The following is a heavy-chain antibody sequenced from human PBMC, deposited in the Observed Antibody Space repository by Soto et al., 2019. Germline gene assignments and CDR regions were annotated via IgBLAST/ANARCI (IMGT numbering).Heavy chain of an antibody. J-gene: IGHJ4*02. CDR2: INHSGST. V-gene: IGHV4-34*01. CDR3: ARGGYYGSGSYYNPSPKYYFDY. CDR1: GGSFSDYA. D-gene: IGHD3-10*01. Sequence: TSETLSLTCGVYGGSFSDYAWTWIRQPPGKGLEWIGEINHSGSTYYNPSLKSRVTISVDTSKNQFSLKLSSVTAADTAVYYCARGGYYGSGSYYNPSPKYYFDYWGQGTLVTVSS.